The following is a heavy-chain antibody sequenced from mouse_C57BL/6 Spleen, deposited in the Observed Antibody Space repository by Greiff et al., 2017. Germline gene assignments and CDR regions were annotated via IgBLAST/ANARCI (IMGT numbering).Heavy chain of an antibody. V-gene: IGHV1-39*01. CDR2: INPNYGTT. CDR1: GYSFTDYN. J-gene: IGHJ2*01. D-gene: IGHD2-3*01. CDR3: ARYDGYYGYFDY. Sequence: VHVKQSGPELVKPGASVKISCKASGYSFTDYNMNWVKQSHGKSLEWIGVINPNYGTTSYNQKFKGKATLTVDQSSSTAYMQLNSLTSEDSAVYYCARYDGYYGYFDYWGQGTTLTVSS.